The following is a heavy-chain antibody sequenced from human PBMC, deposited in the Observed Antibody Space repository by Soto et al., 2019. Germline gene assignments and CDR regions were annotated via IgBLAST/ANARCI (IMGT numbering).Heavy chain of an antibody. V-gene: IGHV1-69*01. D-gene: IGHD2-8*01. J-gene: IGHJ5*02. CDR1: GGTFVSSA. CDR3: AKKNPHGDSNKAWLDP. Sequence: QVQLLQSGAELREPGSSVRISCTLSGGTFVSSAFAWVRQAPGGKLEWMGGIIPILRSTKYAEKFLGRLTIRADDSSRTAYLELSSLTFDDTAVYFCAKKNPHGDSNKAWLDPWGQGTLVTVST. CDR2: IIPILRST.